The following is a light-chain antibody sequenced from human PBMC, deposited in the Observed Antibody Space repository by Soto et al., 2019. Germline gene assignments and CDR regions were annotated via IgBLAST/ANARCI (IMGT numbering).Light chain of an antibody. CDR3: SSYIGSSTYV. Sequence: QSALTQPASVSGSPGQSITISCTGGSGDIGAYDFVSWYQHHPAKAPLLIIYEVDNRPSGVSNRFSASKSGNTASLTISGLHSEDEADYYCSSYIGSSTYVFGPGTKLTVL. CDR2: EVD. CDR1: SGDIGAYDF. V-gene: IGLV2-14*01. J-gene: IGLJ1*01.